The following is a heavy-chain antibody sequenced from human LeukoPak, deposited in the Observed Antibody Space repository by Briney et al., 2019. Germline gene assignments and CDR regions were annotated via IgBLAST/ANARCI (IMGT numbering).Heavy chain of an antibody. Sequence: ASVKVSCKASGYNFITIATSWVRQAPGQGLEWMGWSSAYNGDGNFVQKFQGRVTMTTDTSTNTAYMELRSLRYDDTAVYYCATERPIAAAANGYYYYYYMDVWGKGTTVTVSS. D-gene: IGHD6-13*01. V-gene: IGHV1-18*01. CDR1: GYNFITIA. CDR2: SSAYNGDG. J-gene: IGHJ6*03. CDR3: ATERPIAAAANGYYYYYYMDV.